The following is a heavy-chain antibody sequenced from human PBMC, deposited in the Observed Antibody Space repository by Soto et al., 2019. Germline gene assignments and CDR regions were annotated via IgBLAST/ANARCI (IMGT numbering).Heavy chain of an antibody. Sequence: ASVKVSCKAPGYTFTGYILNWVRQPPGQGLGWMGWINPNSGGTNNAQKFKGWVTMTRDTSISTAYMELSRLRSDDTAVYYCARGCSGGSCYSGFGWFDPWGQGTLVTVSS. CDR2: INPNSGGT. CDR3: ARGCSGGSCYSGFGWFDP. J-gene: IGHJ5*02. D-gene: IGHD2-15*01. V-gene: IGHV1-2*04. CDR1: GYTFTGYI.